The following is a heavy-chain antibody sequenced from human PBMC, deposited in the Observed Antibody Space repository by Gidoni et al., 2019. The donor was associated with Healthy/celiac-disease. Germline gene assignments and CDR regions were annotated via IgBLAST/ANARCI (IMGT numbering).Heavy chain of an antibody. D-gene: IGHD6-13*01. V-gene: IGHV3-33*01. CDR2: IWYDGSKK. Sequence: SGFTFSSYGMHWVRQAPGKGLEWVAVIWYDGSKKYYADSVKGRFTISRDNSKNTLYLQMNSLRAEDTAVYYCAGSSTSYYYYGMDVWGQGTTVTVSS. J-gene: IGHJ6*02. CDR1: GFTFSSYG. CDR3: AGSSTSYYYYGMDV.